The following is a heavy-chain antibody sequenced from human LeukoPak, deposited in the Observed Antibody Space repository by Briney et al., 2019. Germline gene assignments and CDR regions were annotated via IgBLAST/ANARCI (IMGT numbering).Heavy chain of an antibody. J-gene: IGHJ4*02. Sequence: SGTLSLTCAVYGGSFSNYYWSWIRQPPGKGLEWIGEINHSGSTNCNPSLKSRVTISVDASKNQFSLKPSSVTAADTAVYYCARDVNGDGYNFDYWGQGTLVTVSS. V-gene: IGHV4-34*01. CDR1: GGSFSNYY. CDR2: INHSGST. D-gene: IGHD5-24*01. CDR3: ARDVNGDGYNFDY.